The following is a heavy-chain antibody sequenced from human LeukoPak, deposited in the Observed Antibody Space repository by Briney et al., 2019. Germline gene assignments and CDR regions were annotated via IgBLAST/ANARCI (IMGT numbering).Heavy chain of an antibody. V-gene: IGHV3-23*01. J-gene: IGHJ4*02. D-gene: IGHD2-15*01. Sequence: GGSLRLSCAASGFTFSCHWMHWVRQAPGKGLEWVSTISAGGDNTYYADSVKGRFTISRDNSKNTLYVQMNSLRAEDTAVYFRAKLVVVASTPFDFWGQGTLVTVSS. CDR1: GFTFSCHW. CDR2: ISAGGDNT. CDR3: AKLVVVASTPFDF.